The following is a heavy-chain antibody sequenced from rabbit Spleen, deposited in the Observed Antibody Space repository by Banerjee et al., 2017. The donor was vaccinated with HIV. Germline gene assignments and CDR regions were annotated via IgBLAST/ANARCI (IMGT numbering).Heavy chain of an antibody. CDR3: ARDTGTSFSTYGMDL. Sequence: QEQLVESGGGLVQPEGSLTLTCTASGFSFNSGYDMCWVRQAPGKGLEWVACAYAGSSGSTYSATWAKGRFTISKTSSTTVTLQMTSLTAADTATYFCARDTGTSFSTYGMDLWGPGTLVTVS. J-gene: IGHJ6*01. V-gene: IGHV1S45*01. CDR1: GFSFNSGYD. CDR2: AYAGSSGST. D-gene: IGHD8-1*01.